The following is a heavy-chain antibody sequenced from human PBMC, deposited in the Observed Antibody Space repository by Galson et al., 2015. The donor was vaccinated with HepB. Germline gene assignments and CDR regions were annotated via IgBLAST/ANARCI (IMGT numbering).Heavy chain of an antibody. J-gene: IGHJ4*02. Sequence: QSGAEVKKPGESLKISCQGSGYTFKNYWISWVRQVPGKGLEWVGRIDPTDSYTNYSQSFEGHVTISADESISTAFLQWSSLKASDTAIYYCARRPYGSGWDHWGQGTLVIVSS. CDR2: IDPTDSYT. D-gene: IGHD6-19*01. CDR3: ARRPYGSGWDH. CDR1: GYTFKNYW. V-gene: IGHV5-10-1*01.